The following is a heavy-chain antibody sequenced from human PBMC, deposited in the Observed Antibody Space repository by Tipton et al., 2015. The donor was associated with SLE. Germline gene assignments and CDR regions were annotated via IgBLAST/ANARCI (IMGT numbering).Heavy chain of an antibody. CDR1: GGSISNYY. CDR3: ARDCSSTSCYPYAFDI. J-gene: IGHJ3*02. Sequence: TLSLTCTVSGGSISNYYWSWIRQPPGKGLEWIGYIYYSGSTNYNPSLKSRVTISVDMSKNHFSLELSSVTAADTAVYYCARDCSSTSCYPYAFDIWGQGTMVTVSS. V-gene: IGHV4-59*01. CDR2: IYYSGST. D-gene: IGHD2-2*01.